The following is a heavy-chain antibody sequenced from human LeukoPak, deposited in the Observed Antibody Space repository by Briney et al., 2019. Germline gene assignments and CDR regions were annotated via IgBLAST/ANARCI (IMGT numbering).Heavy chain of an antibody. CDR1: GFTFSDYY. D-gene: IGHD3-22*01. J-gene: IGHJ4*01. CDR2: ISSSGSII. Sequence: GGSLRLSCAASGFTFSDYYMSWIRQAPGKGLEWLSYISSSGSIIYYADSVKGRFTISRDNAKNSLYLQMNSLRAEDTAVYYCARGRFHLDSSVYSSFYHWGHGTLVTVSS. V-gene: IGHV3-11*04. CDR3: ARGRFHLDSSVYSSFYH.